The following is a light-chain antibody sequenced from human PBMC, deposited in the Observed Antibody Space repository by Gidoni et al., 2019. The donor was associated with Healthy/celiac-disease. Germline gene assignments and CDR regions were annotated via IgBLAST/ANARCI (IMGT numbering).Light chain of an antibody. V-gene: IGKV3-20*01. Sequence: ESVLTQSPGTLSLSPGERATLSCRASQSVSSSHLAWYQQKPVQAPRLLIYGASSRATGIPDRFSGSGSGTDFTLTISRLEPEDFAVYYCQQYGSSPYTFGQGTKLEIK. CDR1: QSVSSSH. CDR3: QQYGSSPYT. J-gene: IGKJ2*01. CDR2: GAS.